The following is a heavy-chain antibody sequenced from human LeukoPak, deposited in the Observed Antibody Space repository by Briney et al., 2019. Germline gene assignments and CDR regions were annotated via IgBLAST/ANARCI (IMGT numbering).Heavy chain of an antibody. Sequence: SETLSLTCTVSGGSISSFYWNWIRQPAGKGLEWIGRMFASGSTIYNPSLTSRVTMSVDASKNHIYLSLSSVTAADTAVYYCARGFQYSSSWHGGFDPWGQGILVTVSS. CDR1: GGSISSFY. V-gene: IGHV4-4*07. CDR2: MFASGST. D-gene: IGHD6-13*01. J-gene: IGHJ5*02. CDR3: ARGFQYSSSWHGGFDP.